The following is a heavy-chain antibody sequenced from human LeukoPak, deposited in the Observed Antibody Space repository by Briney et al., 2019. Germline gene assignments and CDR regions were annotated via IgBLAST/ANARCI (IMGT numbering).Heavy chain of an antibody. J-gene: IGHJ3*02. CDR1: EFSVGSNY. V-gene: IGHV3-48*01. CDR2: ISRSSSTI. Sequence: GGSLRPSCAASEFSVGSNYMTWVRQAPGKGLEWVSYISRSSSTIYYADSVKGRFTISRDNAKNSLYLQMNSLGAEDTAVYYCARAKRNGFDIWGQGTMVTVSS. CDR3: ARAKRNGFDI.